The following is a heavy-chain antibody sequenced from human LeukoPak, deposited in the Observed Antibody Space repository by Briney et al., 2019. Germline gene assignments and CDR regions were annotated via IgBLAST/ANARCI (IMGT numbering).Heavy chain of an antibody. CDR1: GFTFSSYA. J-gene: IGHJ4*02. V-gene: IGHV3-23*01. Sequence: GGSLRLSCAASGFTFSSYAMSWVRQAPGKGLEWVSAISGSGGSTYYADSVKGRFTISRDNSKSTLYLQMNSQRVEDTAVYYCAKEASSYDFWSGYYRYWGQGTLVTVSS. CDR2: ISGSGGST. D-gene: IGHD3-3*01. CDR3: AKEASSYDFWSGYYRY.